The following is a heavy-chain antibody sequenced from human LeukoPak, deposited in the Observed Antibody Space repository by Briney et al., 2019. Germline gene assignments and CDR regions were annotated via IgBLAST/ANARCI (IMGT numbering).Heavy chain of an antibody. CDR3: ARNGHISAWSYYYYYVDV. J-gene: IGHJ6*03. V-gene: IGHV1-2*02. CDR2: INPNSGGT. D-gene: IGHD6-19*01. CDR1: GYTFTGYS. Sequence: ASVEVSCKASGYTFTGYSMHWVRQAPGQGLEWMGWINPNSGGTKYAQRFQGRVTMTRDTSISTAYMELSGLGSADTAVYYCARNGHISAWSYYYYYVDVWGIGTTVTVSS.